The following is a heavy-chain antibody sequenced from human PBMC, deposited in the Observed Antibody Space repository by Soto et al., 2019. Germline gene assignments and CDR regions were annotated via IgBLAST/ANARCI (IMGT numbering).Heavy chain of an antibody. J-gene: IGHJ4*02. CDR3: ARGETYSNYDTLGY. CDR2: IIPILGIA. V-gene: IGHV1-69*02. Sequence: SVKVSCKASGGTFSSYTISWVRQAPGQGLEWMGRIIPILGIANYAQKFQGRVTITADKSTSTAYMELSSLRSEDTAVYYCARGETYSNYDTLGYWGQGTLVTVSS. CDR1: GGTFSSYT. D-gene: IGHD4-4*01.